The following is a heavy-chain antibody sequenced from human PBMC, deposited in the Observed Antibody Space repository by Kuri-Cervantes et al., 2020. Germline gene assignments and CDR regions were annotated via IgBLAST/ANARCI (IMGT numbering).Heavy chain of an antibody. Sequence: GGSLRLSCAASGFTFSSYAMHWVRQAPGKGLEWVAVISYDGSNKYYADSVKGRFTISRDNSKNTLYLQMNSLRAEDTAVYYCASARYCTNGVCLDYWGQGTLVTVSS. CDR1: GFTFSSYA. J-gene: IGHJ4*02. V-gene: IGHV3-30-3*01. CDR2: ISYDGSNK. D-gene: IGHD2-8*01. CDR3: ASARYCTNGVCLDY.